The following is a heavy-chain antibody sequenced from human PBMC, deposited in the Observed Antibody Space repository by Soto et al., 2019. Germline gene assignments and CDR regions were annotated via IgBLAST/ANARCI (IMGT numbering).Heavy chain of an antibody. J-gene: IGHJ4*02. Sequence: ASVKVSCKASGYNLAAYYIYWVRQAPGQGLEWVGLMDPISGGTDYEERLRDRVTMTRDTSINTAYMELRRLRSDDTAIYFCARVRVAVFLVTPPHCIDFWGQGTMVTVSS. V-gene: IGHV1-2*02. CDR2: MDPISGGT. CDR1: GYNLAAYY. D-gene: IGHD2-21*01. CDR3: ARVRVAVFLVTPPHCIDF.